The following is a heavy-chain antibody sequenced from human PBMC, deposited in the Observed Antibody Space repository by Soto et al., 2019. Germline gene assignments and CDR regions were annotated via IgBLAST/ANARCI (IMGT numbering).Heavy chain of an antibody. V-gene: IGHV4-59*08. CDR3: ARLGGYFQALDS. J-gene: IGHJ4*02. Sequence: PSETLSLTCTVSGGSITPYYWSWIRQPPGKGLEWIGYIYFAGTTTYNPSLKSRVTMSVDTSQNLFSLKLTSVTAADTAVYYCARLGGYFQALDSWGQGTLVTVS. CDR2: IYFAGTT. D-gene: IGHD3-22*01. CDR1: GGSITPYY.